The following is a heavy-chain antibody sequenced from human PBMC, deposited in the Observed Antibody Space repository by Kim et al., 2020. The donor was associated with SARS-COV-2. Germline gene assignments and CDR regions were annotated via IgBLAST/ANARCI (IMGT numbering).Heavy chain of an antibody. D-gene: IGHD3-10*01. CDR3: ARREDASEIRAMDV. CDR2: IYKNGDT. Sequence: SVTLSLTCVVSGGSITGSKWWGWVRQPPGKGLEWLGEIYKNGDTRYNPSLKSRLTISLDNSKNQFALTLTSVTAADTAVYYCARREDASEIRAMDVWGSGTTLTVSS. V-gene: IGHV4-4*02. CDR1: GGSITGSKW. J-gene: IGHJ6*04.